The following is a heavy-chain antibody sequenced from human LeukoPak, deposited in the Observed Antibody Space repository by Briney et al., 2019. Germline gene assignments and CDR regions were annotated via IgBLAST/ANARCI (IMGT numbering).Heavy chain of an antibody. D-gene: IGHD3-10*01. J-gene: IGHJ4*02. CDR2: INPTSGGT. V-gene: IGHV1-2*02. Sequence: ASVKASCKASGYTFTGYYMHWVRQAPGQGLEWMGWINPTSGGTNYAQKFQGRVTMTRDTSISTAYMELSRLRSDDTAVYYCARDSLRFGELLPHFDYWGQGTLVTVSS. CDR3: ARDSLRFGELLPHFDY. CDR1: GYTFTGYY.